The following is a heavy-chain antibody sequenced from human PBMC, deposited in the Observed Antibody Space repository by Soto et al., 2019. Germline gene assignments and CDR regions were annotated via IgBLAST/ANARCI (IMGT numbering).Heavy chain of an antibody. CDR1: GGTFTNYA. J-gene: IGHJ6*02. Sequence: QVQLVQSGAEVKKPGSSVKVSCKASGGTFTNYAFSWVRQAPGQGLEWLGGIIPIFGTADYAQKFQGRVTITADEPTSTVHMELSSLRSDDTAVYYCGSWLKEGGIGGNYYYGMDVWGQGTTVTVSS. V-gene: IGHV1-69*13. D-gene: IGHD1-1*01. CDR3: GSWLKEGGIGGNYYYGMDV. CDR2: IIPIFGTA.